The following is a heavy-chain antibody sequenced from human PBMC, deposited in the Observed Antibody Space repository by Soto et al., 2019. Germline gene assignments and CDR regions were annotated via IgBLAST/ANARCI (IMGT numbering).Heavy chain of an antibody. CDR2: IIPILGTA. J-gene: IGHJ6*02. CDR1: GVTFSTST. CDR3: ARAGFVSGWNEFSGMDV. Sequence: VQLVQSGAEVRKPGSSVKVSCQVSGVTFSTSTITWVRQAPGQGLEWMGSIIPILGTAKSTQKFQGRVTITADESASVCYMELSSLTSEDTAVYYCARAGFVSGWNEFSGMDVWGQGTTVTFSS. D-gene: IGHD6-19*01. V-gene: IGHV1-69*11.